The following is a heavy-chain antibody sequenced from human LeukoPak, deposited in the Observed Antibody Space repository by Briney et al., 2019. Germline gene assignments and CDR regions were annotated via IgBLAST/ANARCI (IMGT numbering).Heavy chain of an antibody. CDR1: GFTFSDYY. D-gene: IGHD3-10*01. CDR2: ISSSSSYT. CDR3: ARVEVRGDNWFDP. J-gene: IGHJ5*02. V-gene: IGHV3-11*06. Sequence: GGSLRLSCAASGFTFSDYYMSWIRQAPGEGLEWVPYISSSSSYTNYADSVKGRFTISRDNAKNSLYLQMNSLRAEDTAVYYCARVEVRGDNWFDPWGRGTLVTVSS.